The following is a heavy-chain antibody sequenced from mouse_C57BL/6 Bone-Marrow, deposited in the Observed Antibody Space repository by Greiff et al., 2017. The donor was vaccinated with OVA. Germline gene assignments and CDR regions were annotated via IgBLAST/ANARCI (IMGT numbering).Heavy chain of an antibody. V-gene: IGHV1-81*01. D-gene: IGHD1-1*01. J-gene: IGHJ1*03. CDR3: ARGSSDWYFDV. CDR1: GYTFTSYG. Sequence: QVQLQQSGAELARPGASVKLSCKASGYTFTSYGISWVKQRTGQGLEWIGEIYPRSGNTYYNEKFKGKATLTADESSSTAYMELRSLTSEDSAVYFCARGSSDWYFDVWGTGTTVTVSS. CDR2: IYPRSGNT.